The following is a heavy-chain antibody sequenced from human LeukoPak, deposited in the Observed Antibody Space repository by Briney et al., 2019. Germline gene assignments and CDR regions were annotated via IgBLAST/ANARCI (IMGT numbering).Heavy chain of an antibody. V-gene: IGHV4-34*01. Sequence: PSETLSLTCAVYGGSFSGYYWSWIRQPPGKGLEWIGEINHSGSTNYNPSLKSRVTISVDTSKNQFSLKLSSVTAADTAVYYCATTRASYYHYYLDYWGQGTLVTVSS. CDR2: INHSGST. J-gene: IGHJ4*02. CDR1: GGSFSGYY. CDR3: ATTRASYYHYYLDY. D-gene: IGHD3-10*01.